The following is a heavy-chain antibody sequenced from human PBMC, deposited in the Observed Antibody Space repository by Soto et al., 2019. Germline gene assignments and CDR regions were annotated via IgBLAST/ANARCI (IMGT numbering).Heavy chain of an antibody. V-gene: IGHV1-8*01. Sequence: QVQLVQSGAEVKKPGASVKVSCKASGYTFTSYDINWVRQATGQGLEWMGWMNPNSGNTGYAQKFQGRVTMTRNTSISTAYMELSRLRSEDTAVYYCARNVWFGELYAYYGMDVWGQGTTVTVSS. D-gene: IGHD3-10*01. CDR3: ARNVWFGELYAYYGMDV. J-gene: IGHJ6*02. CDR1: GYTFTSYD. CDR2: MNPNSGNT.